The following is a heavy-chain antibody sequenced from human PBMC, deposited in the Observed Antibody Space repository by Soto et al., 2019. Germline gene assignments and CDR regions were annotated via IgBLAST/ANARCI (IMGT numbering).Heavy chain of an antibody. CDR2: INPNSGGT. Sequence: ASVKVSCKASGYIFTDYYMHWVRQAPGQELGWMGRINPNSGGTNYAQKFQGRVTMTRDTSISTAYMELSSLRSEDTATYYCARGRYFDPLLDYWGQGTLVTVSS. D-gene: IGHD3-9*01. V-gene: IGHV1-2*06. CDR3: ARGRYFDPLLDY. J-gene: IGHJ4*02. CDR1: GYIFTDYY.